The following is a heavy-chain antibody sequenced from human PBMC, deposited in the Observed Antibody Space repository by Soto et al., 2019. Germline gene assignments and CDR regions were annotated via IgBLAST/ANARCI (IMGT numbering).Heavy chain of an antibody. D-gene: IGHD2-2*02. CDR1: GGTFSSYA. CDR2: IIPIFGTA. CDR3: ARGRGYCSSTSCYTTGWFDP. Sequence: SSEKVSCKASGGTFSSYAISWVRQAPGQGLEWMGGIIPIFGTANYAQKFQGRVTITADESTSTAYMELSSLRSEDTAVYYCARGRGYCSSTSCYTTGWFDPWGQGTLVTVSS. J-gene: IGHJ5*02. V-gene: IGHV1-69*13.